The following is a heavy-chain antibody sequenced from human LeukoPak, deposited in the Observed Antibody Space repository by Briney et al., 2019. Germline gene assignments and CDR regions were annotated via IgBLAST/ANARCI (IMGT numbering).Heavy chain of an antibody. CDR3: ARAYTEGSSWYDY. J-gene: IGHJ4*02. V-gene: IGHV3-30-3*01. D-gene: IGHD6-13*01. CDR1: GFTFSSYA. CDR2: ISYDGTSK. Sequence: PGGSLRLSCAASGFTFSSYAMHWVRQAPGKGLEWVVVISYDGTSKYYADSVKGRFTISRDNSKNTLYLQMNSLRAEDTALYSCARAYTEGSSWYDYWGQGTLVTVSS.